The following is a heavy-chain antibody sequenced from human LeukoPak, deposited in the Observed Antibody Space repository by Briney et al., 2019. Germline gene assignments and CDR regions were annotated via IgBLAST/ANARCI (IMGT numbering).Heavy chain of an antibody. J-gene: IGHJ6*02. D-gene: IGHD3-9*01. V-gene: IGHV4-31*03. CDR2: IYYSGST. CDR1: GGPISSGGYY. CDR3: ARVIEGYYDILTGRTYYYYGMDV. Sequence: SQTLSLTCTVSGGPISSGGYYWSWIRQHPGKGLEWIGYIYYSGSTYYNPSLKSRVTISVDTSKNQFSLKLSSVTAADTAVYYCARVIEGYYDILTGRTYYYYGMDVWGQGTTVTVSS.